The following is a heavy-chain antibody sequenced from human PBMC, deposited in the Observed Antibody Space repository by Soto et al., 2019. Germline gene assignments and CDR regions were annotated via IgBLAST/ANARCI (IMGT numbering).Heavy chain of an antibody. CDR3: ERVILDCSGYFYFRGGAFDI. V-gene: IGHV1-69*13. CDR1: GGTFSSYA. D-gene: IGHD3-22*01. CDR2: IIPIFGTA. J-gene: IGHJ3*02. Sequence: SVKVSCKASGGTFSSYAISWVRQAPGQGLEWMGGIIPIFGTANYAQKFQGRVTITADESTSTAYMELSSLRSEDTAVYYCERVILDCSGYFYFRGGAFDIWGQGTLGTV.